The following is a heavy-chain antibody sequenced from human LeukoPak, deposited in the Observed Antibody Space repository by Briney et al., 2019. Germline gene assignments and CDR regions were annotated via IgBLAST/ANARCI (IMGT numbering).Heavy chain of an antibody. CDR2: INHSGST. Sequence: TLSLTCAVYGGSFSGYYWSWIRQPPGKGLEWIGEINHSGSTNYNPSLKSRVTISVDTSKDQFSLKLSSVTAADTAVYYCARARPGYSYGYSGGTCFDYWGQGTLVTVSS. CDR3: ARARPGYSYGYSGGTCFDY. D-gene: IGHD5-18*01. V-gene: IGHV4-34*01. CDR1: GGSFSGYY. J-gene: IGHJ4*02.